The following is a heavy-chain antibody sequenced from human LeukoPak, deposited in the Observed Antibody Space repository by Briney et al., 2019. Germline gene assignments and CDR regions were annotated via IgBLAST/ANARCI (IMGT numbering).Heavy chain of an antibody. CDR1: GFTFDDYG. V-gene: IGHV3-20*04. CDR3: GIDLLRSYGSFDD. D-gene: IGHD5-18*01. CDR2: INWNGGST. Sequence: PGGSVRLSCAASGFTFDDYGMSWVRQAPGKGLEWVSGINWNGGSTGYADSVKGRFTISRDNAKNSLYLQMNSLRAEDTALYYCGIDLLRSYGSFDDWSQGTLVTVSS. J-gene: IGHJ4*02.